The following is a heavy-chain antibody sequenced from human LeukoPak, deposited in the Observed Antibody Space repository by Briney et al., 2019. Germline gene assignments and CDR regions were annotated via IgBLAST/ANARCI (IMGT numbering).Heavy chain of an antibody. CDR2: INPNSGGT. D-gene: IGHD2-2*01. J-gene: IGHJ4*02. Sequence: VASVKVSCKASGYTFTSYYMHWVRQAPGQGLEWMGWINPNSGGTNYAQKFQGRVTMTRDTSISTAYMELSRLRSDDTAVYYCARDAEDIVVVPAALPDYWGQGTLVTVSS. CDR1: GYTFTSYY. CDR3: ARDAEDIVVVPAALPDY. V-gene: IGHV1-2*02.